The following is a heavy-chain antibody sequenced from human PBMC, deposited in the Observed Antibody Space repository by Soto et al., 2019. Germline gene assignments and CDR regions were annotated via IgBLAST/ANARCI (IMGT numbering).Heavy chain of an antibody. D-gene: IGHD2-2*01. CDR3: AELKYSQIVSDPADRGRHWFAP. V-gene: IGHV4-59*08. CDR2: IYYSGST. J-gene: IGHJ5*02. CDR1: GGSLSSAS. Sequence: SENLSLTCTVSGGSLSSASWGCIRQSPGKGLEWIGYIYYSGSTNYNPSLKSRVTISVDTSKNQFSLKLTSVTAADTAIYYCAELKYSQIVSDPADRGRHWFAPWTRRALVIGSS.